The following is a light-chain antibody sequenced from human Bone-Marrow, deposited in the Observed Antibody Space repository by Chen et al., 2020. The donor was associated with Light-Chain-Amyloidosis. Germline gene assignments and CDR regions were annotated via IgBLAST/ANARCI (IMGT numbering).Light chain of an antibody. CDR2: EVT. V-gene: IGLV2-14*01. CDR3: SSYTITNTLV. CDR1: SSDVGDDNH. J-gene: IGLJ1*01. Sequence: QSARTQPASVSGSPEQSITIACTGTSSDVGDDNHVSWYQQPPDKAPKLMIYEVTNPPSWVPDRFSGSKSDNTASLTISGLQTEDEADYFCSSYTITNTLVFGSGTRVTVL.